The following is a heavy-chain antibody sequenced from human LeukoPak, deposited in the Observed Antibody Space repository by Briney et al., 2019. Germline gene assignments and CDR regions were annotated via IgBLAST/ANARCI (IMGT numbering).Heavy chain of an antibody. J-gene: IGHJ4*02. CDR1: GYTFTDYY. CDR2: INPNSGGA. V-gene: IGHV1-2*02. CDR3: ARGFGRSGSYFFGY. Sequence: GASVKVSCKASGYTFTDYYMHWVRQAPGQGLEWMGWINPNSGGANYAQKFQGRVTMTRDTSISTAYMELSRLRSDDTAVYYCARGFGRSGSYFFGYWGQGTPVTVSS. D-gene: IGHD1-26*01.